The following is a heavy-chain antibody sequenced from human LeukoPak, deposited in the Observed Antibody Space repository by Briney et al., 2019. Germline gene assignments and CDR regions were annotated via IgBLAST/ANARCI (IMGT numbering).Heavy chain of an antibody. CDR1: GYTFTSYY. V-gene: IGHV1-46*01. D-gene: IGHD3-22*01. CDR3: ARDPDPADDSSAYCFDY. CDR2: INPSGGST. J-gene: IGHJ4*02. Sequence: GASVKVSCKASGYTFTSYYTYWVRQAPGQGLEWMGIINPSGGSTSYAQKFQGRVTMTRDTSTSTVYLELSSLRSEDTAVYFCARDPDPADDSSAYCFDYWGQGTLVTVSS.